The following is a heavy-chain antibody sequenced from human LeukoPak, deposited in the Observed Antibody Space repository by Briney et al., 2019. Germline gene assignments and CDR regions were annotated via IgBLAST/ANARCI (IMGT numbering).Heavy chain of an antibody. CDR3: ARAGATARYFDY. Sequence: PSETLSLTCTVSGGSISSYYWSWIRRPPGKGLEWIGYIYYSGSTNYNPSLKSRVTISVDTSKNQFSLKLSSVTAADTAVYYCARAGATARYFDYWGQGTLVTVSS. J-gene: IGHJ4*02. V-gene: IGHV4-59*01. CDR1: GGSISSYY. D-gene: IGHD2-21*02. CDR2: IYYSGST.